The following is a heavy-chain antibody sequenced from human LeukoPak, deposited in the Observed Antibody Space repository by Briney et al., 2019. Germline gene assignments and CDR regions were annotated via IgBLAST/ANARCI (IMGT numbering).Heavy chain of an antibody. D-gene: IGHD5-12*01. CDR2: IIPIFGTA. Sequence: SVKVSCKASGGTFSSYAISWVRQAPGQGLEWMGGIIPIFGTANYAQKFQGRVTITADESTSTAYMELSSLRSEDTAVYYCARGSSGYGREDYWGQGTLVTVSS. J-gene: IGHJ4*02. CDR3: ARGSSGYGREDY. V-gene: IGHV1-69*13. CDR1: GGTFSSYA.